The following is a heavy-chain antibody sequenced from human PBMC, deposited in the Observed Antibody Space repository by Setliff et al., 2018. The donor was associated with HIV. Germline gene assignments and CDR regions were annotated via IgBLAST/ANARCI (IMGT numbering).Heavy chain of an antibody. V-gene: IGHV1-69-2*01. J-gene: IGHJ6*02. CDR2: VDPEDGET. CDR1: GYTFTDYY. D-gene: IGHD3-3*02. Sequence: ASVKVSCKASGYTFTDYYMHWVQQAPGKGLEWMGRVDPEDGETIYAEKFQGRVTITADTSTDTAYMELSSLRSEETAVYYCATGIKPNYYYYYGMDVWGQGTTVTVSS. CDR3: ATGIKPNYYYYYGMDV.